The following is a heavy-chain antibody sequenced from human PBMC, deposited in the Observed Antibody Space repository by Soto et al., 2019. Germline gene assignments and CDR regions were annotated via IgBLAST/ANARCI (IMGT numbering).Heavy chain of an antibody. D-gene: IGHD3-10*01. J-gene: IGHJ3*01. CDR3: ARGFGPSLQLGFDV. V-gene: IGHV3-30-3*01. CDR1: GFSFASYA. CDR2: LSYDGNNK. Sequence: ESGGGVVQPGGSLRLSCAASGFSFASYAFHWVRQAPGKGLEWAAALSYDGNNKYYADSVEGRLTISRDTSTDTLYAQLTSLRSDDTAMYYCARGFGPSLQLGFDVWGQGTMVSVSS.